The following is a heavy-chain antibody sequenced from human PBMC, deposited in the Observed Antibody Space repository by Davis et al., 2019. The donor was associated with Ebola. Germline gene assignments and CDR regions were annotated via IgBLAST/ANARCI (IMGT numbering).Heavy chain of an antibody. J-gene: IGHJ4*02. V-gene: IGHV4-59*01. Sequence: SETLSLTCTVSGGSISSYYWSWIRQPPGKGLEWIGYIYYSGSTNYNPSLKSRVTISVDTSKNQFSLKLSSVTAADTAVYYCARAEEWDIVVVPAATPDYWGQGTLVTVSS. D-gene: IGHD2-2*01. CDR3: ARAEEWDIVVVPAATPDY. CDR2: IYYSGST. CDR1: GGSISSYY.